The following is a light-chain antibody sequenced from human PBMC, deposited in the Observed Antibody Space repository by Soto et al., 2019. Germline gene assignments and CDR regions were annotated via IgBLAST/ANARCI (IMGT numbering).Light chain of an antibody. CDR1: QVISSY. CDR3: QRLNTYPVT. Sequence: IHWTQSACSLSASVKDIVTITCRASQVISSYLAWYQQKPRNAPKLLIYAASTLRSGVPSMFSGSGSRTDFTLTISSRHPEDFATYYCQRLNTYPVTFGQGTRLEIK. V-gene: IGKV1-9*01. CDR2: AAS. J-gene: IGKJ5*01.